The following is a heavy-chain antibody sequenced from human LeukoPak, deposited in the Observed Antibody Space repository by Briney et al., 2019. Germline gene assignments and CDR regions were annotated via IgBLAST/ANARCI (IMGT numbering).Heavy chain of an antibody. V-gene: IGHV4-4*07. CDR2: IYTSGST. D-gene: IGHD2-2*01. Sequence: PSETLSLTCTVSGGSISSYYWSWIRQPAGKGLEWIGRIYTSGSTNYNPSLKSRVTMSVDTSKNQFSLKLSSVTAADTAVYYCARERCSSTSCYHTDAFDIWGQGTMVTVSS. CDR3: ARERCSSTSCYHTDAFDI. CDR1: GGSISSYY. J-gene: IGHJ3*02.